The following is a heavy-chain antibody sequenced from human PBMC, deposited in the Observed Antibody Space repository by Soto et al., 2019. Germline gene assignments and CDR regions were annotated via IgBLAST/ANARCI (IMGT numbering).Heavy chain of an antibody. CDR2: IKSKTDGGTT. J-gene: IGHJ6*02. Sequence: GGSLRLSCAASGFTFSNAWMNWVRQAPGKELEWVGRIKSKTDGGTTDYAAPVKGRFTISRDDSKNTLYLQMNSLKTEDTAVYYCTTVRGVTPYYYYGMDVWGQGTTVTVSS. CDR3: TTVRGVTPYYYYGMDV. V-gene: IGHV3-15*07. CDR1: GFTFSNAW. D-gene: IGHD3-10*01.